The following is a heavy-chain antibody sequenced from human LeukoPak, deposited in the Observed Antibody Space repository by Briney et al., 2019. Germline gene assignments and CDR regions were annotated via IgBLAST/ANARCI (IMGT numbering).Heavy chain of an antibody. Sequence: GSLRLSCAASGFTFSDYYMSWIRQAPGTGLEWVSYISSSGNTIYYAESVKGRFTISRDNAKNSLYLQMDSLRAEDRAVYYCAGGLWGNPIDYWGQGTLVSVS. J-gene: IGHJ4*02. D-gene: IGHD7-27*01. CDR2: ISSSGNTI. CDR3: AGGLWGNPIDY. V-gene: IGHV3-11*04. CDR1: GFTFSDYY.